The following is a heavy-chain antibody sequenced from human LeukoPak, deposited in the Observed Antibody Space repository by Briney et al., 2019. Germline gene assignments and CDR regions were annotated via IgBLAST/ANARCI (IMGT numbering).Heavy chain of an antibody. Sequence: SETLSLTCAVSGGSISSGGYSWGWIRQPPGKGLEWIGYIYHSGSTYYNPSLKSRVTISVDRSKNQFSLKLSSVTAADTAVYYCARAMYYYDSSGYRRGDFDYWGQGTLVTVSS. J-gene: IGHJ4*02. V-gene: IGHV4-30-2*01. CDR3: ARAMYYYDSSGYRRGDFDY. D-gene: IGHD3-22*01. CDR2: IYHSGST. CDR1: GGSISSGGYS.